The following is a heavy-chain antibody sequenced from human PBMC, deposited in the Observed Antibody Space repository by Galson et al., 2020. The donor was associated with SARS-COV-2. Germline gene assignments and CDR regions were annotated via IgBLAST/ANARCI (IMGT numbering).Heavy chain of an antibody. V-gene: IGHV3-33*01. D-gene: IGHD1-26*01. Sequence: GESLKISCAASGFTFSSYCMHWVRQAPGKGLEWVADICYDASNKYYADSVKGRFTISRDNSKNTLYLQMNSLRAEDTAVYYCSRDVPVGGHDALDIWGQGTRVTVSS. J-gene: IGHJ3*02. CDR3: SRDVPVGGHDALDI. CDR2: ICYDASNK. CDR1: GFTFSSYC.